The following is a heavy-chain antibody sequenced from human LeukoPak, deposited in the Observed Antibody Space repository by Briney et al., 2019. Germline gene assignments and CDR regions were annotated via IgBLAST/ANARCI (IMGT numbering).Heavy chain of an antibody. Sequence: SETLSLTCAVYGGSFSGYYWSWIRQPPGKGLEWIGEINHSGSTNYNPSLKGRVTISVDTSKNQFSLKLSSVTAADTAVYYCARLKMGSGYYFDYWGQGTLVTVSS. CDR2: INHSGST. D-gene: IGHD3-22*01. J-gene: IGHJ4*02. CDR1: GGSFSGYY. V-gene: IGHV4-34*01. CDR3: ARLKMGSGYYFDY.